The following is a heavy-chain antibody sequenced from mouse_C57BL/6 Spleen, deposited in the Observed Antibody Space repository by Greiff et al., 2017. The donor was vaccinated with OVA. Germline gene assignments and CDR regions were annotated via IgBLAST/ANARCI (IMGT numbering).Heavy chain of an antibody. D-gene: IGHD2-2*01. Sequence: VQLQQSGAELVRPGASVKLSCKASGYTFTDYYINWVKQRPGQGLEWIARIYPGSGNTYYNEKFKGKATLTAEKSSSTAYMQLSSLTSEDSAVYFCARNGYDRGVDYWGQGTTLTVSS. CDR1: GYTFTDYY. J-gene: IGHJ2*01. CDR2: IYPGSGNT. V-gene: IGHV1-76*01. CDR3: ARNGYDRGVDY.